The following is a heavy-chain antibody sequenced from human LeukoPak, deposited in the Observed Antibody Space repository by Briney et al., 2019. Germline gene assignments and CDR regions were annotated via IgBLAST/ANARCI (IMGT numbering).Heavy chain of an antibody. D-gene: IGHD2-2*01. V-gene: IGHV3-23*01. Sequence: QTGGSLRLSCAASGFTFSSNAMSWVRQAPGKGLEWDSGITVSGGNTYYADSVKGRFTISINNSKNTLYPQMNSLRAEDTAVYYCAKVLKYQLTFFDYWGQGTLVTVSS. CDR1: GFTFSSNA. CDR2: ITVSGGNT. CDR3: AKVLKYQLTFFDY. J-gene: IGHJ4*02.